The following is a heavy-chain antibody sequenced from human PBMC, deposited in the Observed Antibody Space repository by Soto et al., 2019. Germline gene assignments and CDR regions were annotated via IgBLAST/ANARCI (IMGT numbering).Heavy chain of an antibody. CDR3: ANWFGRATSGFSSGPLDY. V-gene: IGHV3-30*18. CDR1: GFIFSNYG. D-gene: IGHD3-10*01. J-gene: IGHJ4*02. CDR2: ISYDGAYK. Sequence: QVQLVESGGGVVRPGRSLRLSCAASGFIFSNYGMHWVRQAPGKGLEWVSVISYDGAYKYYADSVKGRFTISRDNSEKTLFLQMNRLKPEDTAVYYCANWFGRATSGFSSGPLDYWGQGALVTVSS.